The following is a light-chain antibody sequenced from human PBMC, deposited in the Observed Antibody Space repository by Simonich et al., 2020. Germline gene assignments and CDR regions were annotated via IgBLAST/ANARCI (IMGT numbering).Light chain of an antibody. CDR3: QQYYSTPWT. J-gene: IGKJ1*01. CDR2: WAS. V-gene: IGKV4-1*01. Sequence: DIVMTQSPDSLAVSLGARATINCKSSQSVLYSSNNKNYLALDHQKPGQPTNLLIYWASTRESGVPYLFSGSGSGTDFTLTISSLQAEDVAVYYCQQYYSTPWTFGQGTKVEIK. CDR1: QSVLYSSNNKNY.